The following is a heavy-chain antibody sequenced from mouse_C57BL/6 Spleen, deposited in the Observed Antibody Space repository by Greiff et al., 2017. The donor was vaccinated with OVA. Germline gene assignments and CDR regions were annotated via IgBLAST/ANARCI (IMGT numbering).Heavy chain of an antibody. V-gene: IGHV5-4*03. CDR2: ISDGGSYT. Sequence: EVMLVESGGGLVKPGGSLKLSCAASGFTFSSYAMSWVRQTPEKRLEWVATISDGGSYTYYPDNVKGRFTISRDNAKNNLYLQMSHLKSEDTAMYYCARGLYGNYGGYYFDYWGQGTTLTVSS. CDR1: GFTFSSYA. CDR3: ARGLYGNYGGYYFDY. J-gene: IGHJ2*01. D-gene: IGHD2-1*01.